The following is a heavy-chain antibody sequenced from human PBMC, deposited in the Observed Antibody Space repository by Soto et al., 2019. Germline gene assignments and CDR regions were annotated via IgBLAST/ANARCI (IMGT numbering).Heavy chain of an antibody. CDR3: NTDIGHTWYSFNFDS. CDR1: GFTFKNAW. CDR2: IRSKSAGGTL. Sequence: GGSLRLFCGASGFTFKNAWMSWVRQAPGKGLEWIGRIRSKSAGGTLDYAAPLKGRFTISRDDSKNTLYLRIDSLTTEDTAVYCCNTDIGHTWYSFNFDSQRQEPLVPISS. V-gene: IGHV3-15*01. J-gene: IGHJ4*02. D-gene: IGHD6-13*01.